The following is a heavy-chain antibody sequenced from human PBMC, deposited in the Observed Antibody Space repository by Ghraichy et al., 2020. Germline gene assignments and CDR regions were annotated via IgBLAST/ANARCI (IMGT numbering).Heavy chain of an antibody. CDR3: VSCSGGSCYTGDY. CDR1: GFTFSSYA. J-gene: IGHJ4*02. CDR2: ISSNGGST. Sequence: GGSLRLSCSVSGFTFSSYAMHWVRQAPGKGLEYVSAISSNGGSTYYADSVKGRFTISRDNSKNTLYLQMSSLRAEDTAVYYCVSCSGGSCYTGDYWGQGTLVTVSS. D-gene: IGHD2-15*01. V-gene: IGHV3-64D*06.